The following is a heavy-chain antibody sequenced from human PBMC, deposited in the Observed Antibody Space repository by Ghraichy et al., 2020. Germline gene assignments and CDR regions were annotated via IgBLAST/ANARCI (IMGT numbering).Heavy chain of an antibody. Sequence: SETLSLTCSVSGGSINNYFWSWIRQSPGKGLEWIGYMYYSGGSSYNPSLKSRVTISVDTSKNQFSLNLRSVTAADTAVYYFARSLQDMYSLFQGEDIGDGFYLDYWGQGILVTVSS. CDR2: MYYSGGS. J-gene: IGHJ4*02. CDR3: ARSLQDMYSLFQGEDIGDGFYLDY. CDR1: GGSINNYF. D-gene: IGHD5-12*01. V-gene: IGHV4-59*01.